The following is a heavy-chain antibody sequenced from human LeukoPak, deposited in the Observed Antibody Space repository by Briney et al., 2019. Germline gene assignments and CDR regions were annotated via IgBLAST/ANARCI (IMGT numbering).Heavy chain of an antibody. J-gene: IGHJ4*02. V-gene: IGHV1-18*01. CDR1: GYTFTSAG. CDR3: ARDARDTMVRGVYLDY. D-gene: IGHD3-10*01. CDR2: ISAYKGNT. Sequence: ASVKDSCKASGYTFTSAGTSRVRQTPGQRLEWMGWISAYKGNTNNAQKLQGRVTLTTDTSPRTAYMGLRSLRSDDTAVYYSARDARDTMVRGVYLDYWGQGRLVTVSS.